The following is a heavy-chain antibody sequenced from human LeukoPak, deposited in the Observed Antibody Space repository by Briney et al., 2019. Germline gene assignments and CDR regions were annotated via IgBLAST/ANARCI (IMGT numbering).Heavy chain of an antibody. CDR2: IIPIFGTA. CDR3: AHTQHYYYYGMDV. J-gene: IGHJ6*02. CDR1: GGTFSSYA. V-gene: IGHV1-69*01. D-gene: IGHD2-15*01. Sequence: APVKVSCKASGGTFSSYAISWVRQAPGQGLEWMGGIIPIFGTANYAQKFQGRVTTTADESTSTAYMELSSLRSEDTAVYYCAHTQHYYYYGMDVWGQGTTVTVSS.